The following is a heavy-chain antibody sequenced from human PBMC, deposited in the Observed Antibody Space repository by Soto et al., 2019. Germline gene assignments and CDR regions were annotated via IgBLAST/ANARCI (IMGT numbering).Heavy chain of an antibody. V-gene: IGHV5-51*01. CDR2: IYPGDSDT. CDR3: ASRVGLPPGGYGMDV. CDR1: GYSFTRYW. J-gene: IGHJ6*02. D-gene: IGHD1-26*01. Sequence: LGESLKISCKGSGYSFTRYWIGWVRQMPGKGLEWMGIIYPGDSDTRYSPSFQGQVTISADKSISTAYLQWSSLKASDTAMYYCASRVGLPPGGYGMDVWGQGTTVTVSS.